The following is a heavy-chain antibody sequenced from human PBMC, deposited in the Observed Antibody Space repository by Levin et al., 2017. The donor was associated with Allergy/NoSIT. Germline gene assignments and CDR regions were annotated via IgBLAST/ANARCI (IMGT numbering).Heavy chain of an antibody. CDR2: IYPGDSDS. D-gene: IGHD3-22*01. CDR1: GYSFSNYW. CDR3: ARSRGVHTYYDSSGYFDY. Sequence: GESLKISCQGSGYSFSNYWIGWVRQMPGKGLEWMGIIYPGDSDSRYGPSFQGQFSISADKSISTAYLQWSSLKASDTAMYYCARSRGVHTYYDSSGYFDYWGQGALVTVSS. V-gene: IGHV5-51*01. J-gene: IGHJ4*02.